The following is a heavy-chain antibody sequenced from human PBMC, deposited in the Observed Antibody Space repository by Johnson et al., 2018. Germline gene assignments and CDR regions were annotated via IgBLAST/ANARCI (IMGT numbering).Heavy chain of an antibody. CDR1: GGSISGYY. CDR2: IYYSGST. CDR3: AGGVGYCSSTSCSQGPYYYYGMDV. D-gene: IGHD2-2*01. V-gene: IGHV4-59*01. Sequence: QVQLQESGPGLVKPSETLSLICTVSGGSISGYYWSWIRQPPGQGLEWIGYIYYSGSTNYNPSLKSRVTISVDTSKNQFSLKLSSVTAADTAVYYWAGGVGYCSSTSCSQGPYYYYGMDVWGQGTTVTVSS. J-gene: IGHJ6*02.